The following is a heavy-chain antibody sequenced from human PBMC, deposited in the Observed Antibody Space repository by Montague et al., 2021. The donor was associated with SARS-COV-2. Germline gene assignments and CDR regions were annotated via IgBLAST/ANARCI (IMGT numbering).Heavy chain of an antibody. Sequence: SETLSLTCAVHGTSFSGYYWNWIRQPPGKGLEWIGDINHGGSTKYSPSLKSRLTISADTSKNQFSLKLASVAAADTAVYYCARLRDGVVPSPILGVGPYYSYGYMDVWGRGTTVTVSS. D-gene: IGHD3-10*01. CDR3: ARLRDGVVPSPILGVGPYYSYGYMDV. CDR1: GTSFSGYY. V-gene: IGHV4-34*01. CDR2: INHGGST. J-gene: IGHJ6*03.